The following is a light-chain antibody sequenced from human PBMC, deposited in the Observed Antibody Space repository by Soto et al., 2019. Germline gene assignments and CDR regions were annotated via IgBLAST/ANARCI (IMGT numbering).Light chain of an antibody. CDR1: NSNIGAGYE. CDR2: GNI. J-gene: IGLJ1*01. V-gene: IGLV1-40*01. Sequence: QPVLTQPPSVSGAPGQRVIISCTGSNSNIGAGYEVHWFQQLPGTAPKLLIYGNINRPSGVPDRFSGSKSGTSASLAITGLQPEDEADYYCQSYDSSLSVLYVFGTGTKVTVL. CDR3: QSYDSSLSVLYV.